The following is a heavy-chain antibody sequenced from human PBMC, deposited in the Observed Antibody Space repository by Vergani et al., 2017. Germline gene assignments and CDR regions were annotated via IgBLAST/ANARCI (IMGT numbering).Heavy chain of an antibody. CDR3: AKEDYYYYGLDV. CDR2: INPNSDAT. Sequence: QVQLVQSGAEVKKPGASVKVSCKASGYTFTDYYIHWVRQAPGQGLEWMGWINPNSDATKYAQKFQGWVTMTRDTSISTAYMELSRLRSDDTAVYYCAKEDYYYYGLDVWGQGP. CDR1: GYTFTDYY. J-gene: IGHJ6*02. V-gene: IGHV1-2*04.